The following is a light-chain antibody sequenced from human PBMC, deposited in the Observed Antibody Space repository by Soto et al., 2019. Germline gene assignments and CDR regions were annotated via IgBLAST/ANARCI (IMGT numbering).Light chain of an antibody. Sequence: NFMLTQPHSVSESPGKTVIISCTRSFGGIAYNSVQWYQQRPGSDPTTVIYYNNQRPSGVPHRFSGSTDGSYNSASLTISGLQNEDEAYYYCPSEDSNTGIFGGGTKLTVL. CDR2: YNN. CDR1: FGGIAYNS. CDR3: PSEDSNTGI. J-gene: IGLJ2*01. V-gene: IGLV6-57*04.